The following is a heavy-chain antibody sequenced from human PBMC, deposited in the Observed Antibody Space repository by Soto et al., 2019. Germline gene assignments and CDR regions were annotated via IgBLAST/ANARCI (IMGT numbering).Heavy chain of an antibody. CDR3: ARGSVPGPKYYDGWSGYTGNWFDP. Sequence: SSETLSLTCAVYGGSFSGYYWSWILQPPGKWLEWIGEINHSGSTNYNPSIKSRVTISVDTSKNQFSLKLSSVTAADTAVYYCARGSVPGPKYYDGWSGYTGNWFDPWGQGTLVTVSS. D-gene: IGHD3-3*01. CDR1: GGSFSGYY. CDR2: INHSGST. V-gene: IGHV4-34*01. J-gene: IGHJ5*02.